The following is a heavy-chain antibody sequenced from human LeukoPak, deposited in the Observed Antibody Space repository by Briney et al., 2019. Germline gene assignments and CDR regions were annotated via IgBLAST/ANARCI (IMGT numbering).Heavy chain of an antibody. V-gene: IGHV6-1*01. Sequence: SQTLSLTCAISGDSVSSNSAAWNWIRQSPSRGLEWLGRTYYRSKWYNDYAVSVKSRITINPDTSKNQFSLQLNSVTPEDTAVYYCARDLEYSSSWTPGYFDYWGQGTLVTVSS. J-gene: IGHJ4*02. CDR2: TYYRSKWYN. CDR1: GDSVSSNSAA. D-gene: IGHD6-13*01. CDR3: ARDLEYSSSWTPGYFDY.